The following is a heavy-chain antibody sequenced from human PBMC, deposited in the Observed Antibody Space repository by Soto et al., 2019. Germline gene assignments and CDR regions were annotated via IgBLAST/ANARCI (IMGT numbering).Heavy chain of an antibody. CDR3: ARGEQIVPFDY. V-gene: IGHV4-31*03. CDR2: IYYSGST. J-gene: IGHJ4*02. Sequence: SETLSLTCTVSGGSISSGGYYWSWIRQHPGKGLEWIGYIYYSGSTYYNPSLKSRVTISVDTSKNQFSLKLSSVTAADTAVYYCARGEQIVPFDYWGQGTLVTVSS. D-gene: IGHD6-6*01. CDR1: GGSISSGGYY.